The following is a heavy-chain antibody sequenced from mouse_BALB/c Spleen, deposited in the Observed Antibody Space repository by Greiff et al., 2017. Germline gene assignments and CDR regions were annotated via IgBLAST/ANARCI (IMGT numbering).Heavy chain of an antibody. CDR1: GYTFTSYT. Sequence: VHLVESAAELARPGASVKMSCKASGYTFTSYTMHWVKQRPGQGLEWIGYINPSSGYTEYNQKFKDKTTLTADKSSSTAYMQLSSLTSEDSAVYYCARLDGYDSYYAMDYWGQGTSVTVSS. CDR3: ARLDGYDSYYAMDY. J-gene: IGHJ4*01. CDR2: INPSSGYT. V-gene: IGHV1-4*02. D-gene: IGHD2-2*01.